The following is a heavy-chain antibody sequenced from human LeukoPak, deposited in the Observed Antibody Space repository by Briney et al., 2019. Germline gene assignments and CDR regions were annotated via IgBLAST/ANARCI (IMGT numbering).Heavy chain of an antibody. CDR1: GFTFSSYS. CDR3: STIWFGSTLFDY. J-gene: IGHJ4*02. Sequence: GSLRLSCAASGFTFSSYSINWVRQAPGKGLEWVANIKQDGSEKYYVDSVKGRFPISRDNAQNSLYLQMNSLRAEDTAVYYCSTIWFGSTLFDYWGQGTLVTVSS. V-gene: IGHV3-7*01. D-gene: IGHD3-10*01. CDR2: IKQDGSEK.